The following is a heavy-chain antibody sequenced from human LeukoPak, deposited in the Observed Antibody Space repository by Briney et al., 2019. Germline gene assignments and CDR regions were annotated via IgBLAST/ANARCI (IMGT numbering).Heavy chain of an antibody. D-gene: IGHD5-12*01. Sequence: PSQTLSLTCTVSGGSISSGGYYWRWIRQHPGKGLEWIGYIYYSGSTYYNPSLKSRVTISVDTSKNQFSLKLSSVTAADTAVYYCASGNSGYDTNNWFDPWGQGTLVTVSS. CDR2: IYYSGST. J-gene: IGHJ5*02. CDR3: ASGNSGYDTNNWFDP. V-gene: IGHV4-31*03. CDR1: GGSISSGGYY.